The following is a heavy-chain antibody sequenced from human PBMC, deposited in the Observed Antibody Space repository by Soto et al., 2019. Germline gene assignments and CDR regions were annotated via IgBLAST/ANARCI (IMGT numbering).Heavy chain of an antibody. V-gene: IGHV3-23*01. CDR3: AKGRSYYYYYGVDV. CDR1: GCTFGSCA. CDR2: IIDSGGST. J-gene: IGHJ6*02. Sequence: GVSLSLSYAASGCTFGSCAMGWVRQAPGKGLEWVSDIIDSGGSTYYADSVKGRFTISRDNSKSTLYLQMNSLRAEDTALYYCAKGRSYYYYYGVDVWGQGTTVTVSS.